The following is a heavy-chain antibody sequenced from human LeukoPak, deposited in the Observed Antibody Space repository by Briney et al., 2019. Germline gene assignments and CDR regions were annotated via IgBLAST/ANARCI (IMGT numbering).Heavy chain of an antibody. CDR2: MNPNSGNT. CDR3: ARGQKETIFGLVILLGYYMDV. Sequence: PSVKVSCKASGYTFTDYDINWVRQATGQGLEWMGWMNPNSGNTGYAQKFQDRVTMTRDSSISTAYMELSGLSPEDTAVYYCARGQKETIFGLVILLGYYMDVWGKGTTVTVSS. J-gene: IGHJ6*03. V-gene: IGHV1-8*01. D-gene: IGHD3-3*01. CDR1: GYTFTDYD.